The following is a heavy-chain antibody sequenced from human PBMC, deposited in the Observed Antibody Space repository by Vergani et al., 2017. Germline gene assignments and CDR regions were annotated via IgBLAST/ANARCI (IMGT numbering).Heavy chain of an antibody. V-gene: IGHV1-46*02. CDR1: GYIFKNYY. CDR2: LNPTTGHT. D-gene: IGHD4-11*01. Sequence: VQLVQSGAEVRKPGASVTVSCTASGYIFKNYYIHWLRQAPGQAFEWMGILNPTTGHTTSAQKFMGRVDMTRDPSTDTSTRTVQMTLSSLRSEDTAVYYCARDARTTAMNTDNFYYHMDVWGKGTTVTVSS. CDR3: ARDARTTAMNTDNFYYHMDV. J-gene: IGHJ6*03.